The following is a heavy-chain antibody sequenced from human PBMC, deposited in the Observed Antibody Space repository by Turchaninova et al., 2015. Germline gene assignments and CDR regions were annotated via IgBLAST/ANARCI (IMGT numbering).Heavy chain of an antibody. Sequence: QLQLQESGPGLVKPSEPLSLTCSVSGVSISSSNHYWSWIRQPPGKGLEWIGSIFHSGNTFYNPSLQSRVTISVDSSKNQFSLTLSSVTAADTAVYYCARDWTQTGVNYFDYWGQGTLLTVSS. D-gene: IGHD1-1*01. CDR3: ARDWTQTGVNYFDY. CDR1: GVSISSSNHY. J-gene: IGHJ4*02. V-gene: IGHV4-39*07. CDR2: IFHSGNT.